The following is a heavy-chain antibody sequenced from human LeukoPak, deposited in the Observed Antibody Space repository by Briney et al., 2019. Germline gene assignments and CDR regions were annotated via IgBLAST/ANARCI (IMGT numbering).Heavy chain of an antibody. CDR3: ARDPRHSSGWWWPDY. J-gene: IGHJ4*02. Sequence: GGSLRLSCAASGFTFDDHGMSWVRQVPGKGLEWVSGISWSGGSTGYADSVKGRFTISRDNSKNTLYLQMNSLRAEDTAVYYCARDPRHSSGWWWPDYWGQGTLVTVSS. D-gene: IGHD6-19*01. V-gene: IGHV3-20*04. CDR1: GFTFDDHG. CDR2: ISWSGGST.